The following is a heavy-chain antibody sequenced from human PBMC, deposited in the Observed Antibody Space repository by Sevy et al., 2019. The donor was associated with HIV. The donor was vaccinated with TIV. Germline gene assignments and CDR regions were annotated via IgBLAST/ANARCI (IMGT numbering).Heavy chain of an antibody. CDR2: ISYEGSNK. CDR1: GFTFSSYA. V-gene: IGHV3-30-3*01. Sequence: GGSLRLSCAASGFTFSSYAMHWVRQAPGKGLEWVAVISYEGSNKYYADSVKGGFNISRDNSKSTLYLQMNSLRVEDTAVYYCARDGVGAARRYYYYYGMDVWGQGTTVTVS. J-gene: IGHJ6*02. CDR3: ARDGVGAARRYYYYYGMDV. D-gene: IGHD6-6*01.